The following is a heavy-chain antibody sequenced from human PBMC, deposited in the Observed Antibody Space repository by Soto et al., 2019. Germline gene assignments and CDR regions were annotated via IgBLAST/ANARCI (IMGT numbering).Heavy chain of an antibody. V-gene: IGHV4-59*07. CDR3: ARQQYTVVTAFDV. CDR2: VSYNGNT. CDR1: GGFITPYY. J-gene: IGHJ3*01. Sequence: QVQLKESGPGLVKPADTLSLKCTVSGGFITPYYWSWIRQTPGGGLEWIGYVSYNGNTNYNPSLKSRVSISADTSKNEFSLKLTSLTAADAAIYFCARQQYTVVTAFDVWGQGTMVAVSS. D-gene: IGHD2-15*01.